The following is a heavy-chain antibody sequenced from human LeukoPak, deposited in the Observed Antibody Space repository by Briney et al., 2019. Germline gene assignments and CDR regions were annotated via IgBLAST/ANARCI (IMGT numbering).Heavy chain of an antibody. D-gene: IGHD5-18*01. CDR3: AREGGAITAMVTAFDY. J-gene: IGHJ4*02. CDR2: IYYSGST. Sequence: PSETLSLTCTVSGGSISSGGYYWSWIRQHPGKGLEWIGYIYYSGSTYYNPSLKSRVTISVDTSMNQFSLKLSSVTAADTAVYYCAREGGAITAMVTAFDYWGQGTLVTVSS. CDR1: GGSISSGGYY. V-gene: IGHV4-31*03.